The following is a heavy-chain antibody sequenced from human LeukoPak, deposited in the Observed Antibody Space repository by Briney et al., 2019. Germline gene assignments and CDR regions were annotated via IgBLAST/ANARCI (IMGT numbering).Heavy chain of an antibody. CDR3: ASHRYYYDSSAVRRWWFDP. CDR1: GGSFSGYY. J-gene: IGHJ5*02. D-gene: IGHD3-22*01. V-gene: IGHV4-34*01. Sequence: NPSETLSLTCAVYGGSFSGYYWSWIRQPPGKGLEWIGEINHSGSTNYNPSLKSRVTISVDTSKNRFSLKLSSVTAADTAVYYCASHRYYYDSSAVRRWWFDPWGQGTLVTVSS. CDR2: INHSGST.